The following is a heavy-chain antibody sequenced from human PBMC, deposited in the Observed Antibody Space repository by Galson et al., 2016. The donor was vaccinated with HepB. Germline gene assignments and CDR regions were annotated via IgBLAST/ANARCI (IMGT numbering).Heavy chain of an antibody. CDR2: INHSGGT. CDR1: GGSFSGYY. CDR3: ARQGPQYWYFDL. Sequence: EPLSLTCAVYGGSFSGYYWSWIRQPPGKGLEWIGEINHSGGTNYNPSLKSRVTISIDTSKNQFSLKLSSVTAADTAVYYCARQGPQYWYFDLWGRGALVTVSS. V-gene: IGHV4-34*01. J-gene: IGHJ2*01.